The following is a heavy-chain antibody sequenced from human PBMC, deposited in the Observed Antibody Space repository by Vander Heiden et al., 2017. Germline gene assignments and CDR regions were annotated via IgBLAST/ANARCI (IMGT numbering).Heavy chain of an antibody. CDR3: TSSPSYDSSGYPPLY. J-gene: IGHJ4*02. CDR2: IRSKANSYAT. V-gene: IGHV3-73*02. CDR1: GFTFSGSD. D-gene: IGHD3-22*01. Sequence: EVQLVESGGGLVQPGGYLKLSCAASGFTFSGSDMHWVRQASGKGLEWVGRIRSKANSYATAYAASVKGRFTISRDDSKNTAYLQMNSLKTEDTAVYYCTSSPSYDSSGYPPLYWGQGTLVTVSS.